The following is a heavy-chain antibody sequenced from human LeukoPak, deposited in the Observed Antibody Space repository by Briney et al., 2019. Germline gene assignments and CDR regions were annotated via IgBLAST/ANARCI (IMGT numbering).Heavy chain of an antibody. CDR1: GYTFTGYY. D-gene: IGHD6-19*01. CDR3: AGGAGSSGWFDY. Sequence: ASVKVSCKASGYTFTGYYMRWVRQAPGQGLEWMGWINPNSGGTNYAQKFQGRVTMTRDTSISTAYMELSRLRSDDTAVYYCAGGAGSSGWFDYWGQGTLVTVSS. CDR2: INPNSGGT. V-gene: IGHV1-2*02. J-gene: IGHJ4*02.